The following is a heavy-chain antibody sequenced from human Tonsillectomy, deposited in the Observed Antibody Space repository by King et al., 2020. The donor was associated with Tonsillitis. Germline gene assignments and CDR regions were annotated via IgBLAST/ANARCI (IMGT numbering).Heavy chain of an antibody. CDR3: AKDSSSSQYYLDD. CDR2: ILYDGSIE. CDR1: GFTFSSYG. J-gene: IGHJ4*02. Sequence: VQLVESGGGVVQPGRSLRLSCAASGFTFSSYGMHWVRQASGKGLEWVAVILYDGSIEYYADSVKGRFTISRDNSKKTLYVQMNSLRAEDTAVYYCAKDSSSSQYYLDDWGQGTLVTVSA. D-gene: IGHD6-6*01. V-gene: IGHV3-30*18.